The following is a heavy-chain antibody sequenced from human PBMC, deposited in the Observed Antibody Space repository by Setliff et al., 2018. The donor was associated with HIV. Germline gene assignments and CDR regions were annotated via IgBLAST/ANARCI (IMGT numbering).Heavy chain of an antibody. J-gene: IGHJ5*02. D-gene: IGHD1-26*01. V-gene: IGHV3-7*01. CDR1: GFTFSSYW. CDR3: ARVVGATTVGWFDP. CDR2: IKQDGSEK. Sequence: GGSLRLSCAASGFTFSSYWMSWVRQAPGRGLEWVANIKQDGSEKYYVDSVKGRFTISRDNAKNSLYLQMNSLRAEDTAVYYCARVVGATTVGWFDPWGQGTLVTVSS.